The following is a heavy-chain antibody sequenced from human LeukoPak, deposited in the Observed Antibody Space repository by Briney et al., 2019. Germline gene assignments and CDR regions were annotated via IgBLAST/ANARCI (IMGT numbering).Heavy chain of an antibody. CDR3: ASGVVPAAIPSYYYMDV. CDR2: IIPSFGTA. CDR1: GGTFSSYA. D-gene: IGHD2-2*01. Sequence: SVKVSCKASGGTFSSYAISWVRQAPGQGLEWMGGIIPSFGTANYAQKFQGRVTITTDESTSTAYMELSSLRSEDTAVYYCASGVVPAAIPSYYYMDVWGKGTTVTVSS. J-gene: IGHJ6*03. V-gene: IGHV1-69*05.